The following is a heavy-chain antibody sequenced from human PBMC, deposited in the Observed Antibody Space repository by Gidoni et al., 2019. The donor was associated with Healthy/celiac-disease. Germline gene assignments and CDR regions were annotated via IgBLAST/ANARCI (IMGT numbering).Heavy chain of an antibody. J-gene: IGHJ5*02. CDR3: AKPILGYYARGGFDP. CDR2: ISGSGGST. CDR1: GFSFSSYA. D-gene: IGHD4-17*01. V-gene: IGHV3-23*04. Sequence: EVQLVESGGGLVQPGGSLRLSCSASGFSFSSYAMRWVRQAPGKGLEWVSYISGSGGSTDYADSVKGRFTISRDNSKNTLYLQMNSLRAEDTAVYYCAKPILGYYARGGFDPWGQGTLVTVSS.